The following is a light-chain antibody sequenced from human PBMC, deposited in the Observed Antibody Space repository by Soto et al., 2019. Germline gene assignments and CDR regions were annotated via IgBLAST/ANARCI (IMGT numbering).Light chain of an antibody. CDR1: SSDVGGHNS. V-gene: IGLV2-14*01. J-gene: IGLJ1*01. CDR2: EVS. CDR3: SSYTSDITYV. Sequence: QSVLTQPASVSGSPGQSITIACTGTSSDVGGHNSVSWYQQHPGKAPKILIYEVSDRPSGVSDRFSGSKSGNTASLTISGLQAEDEADYYCSSYTSDITYVFGTGTKVTAL.